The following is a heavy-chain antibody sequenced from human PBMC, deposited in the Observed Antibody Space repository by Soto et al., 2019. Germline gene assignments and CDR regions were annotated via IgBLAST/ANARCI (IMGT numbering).Heavy chain of an antibody. CDR2: ISYEGSNK. D-gene: IGHD4-17*01. CDR3: ARNTGYYGDYVVDY. Sequence: QVQLVESGGGVVQPGRSLRLSCAASGFTFSSYAMHWVRQAPGKGLEWVAVISYEGSNKYYADSVKGRFTISRDNSKNTLYLQMNSLRAEDTAVYYCARNTGYYGDYVVDYWGQGTLVTVSS. V-gene: IGHV3-30-3*01. CDR1: GFTFSSYA. J-gene: IGHJ4*02.